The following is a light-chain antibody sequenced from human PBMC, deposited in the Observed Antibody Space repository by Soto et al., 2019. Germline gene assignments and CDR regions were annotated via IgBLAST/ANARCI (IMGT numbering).Light chain of an antibody. CDR3: QHYIIYPWT. V-gene: IGKV1-5*03. J-gene: IGKJ1*01. Sequence: DIQMTQSPSTLSGSVGDRVTITCRASQTISSWLAWYQQKPGKAPKLLIYKASTLKSGVPSRFSGSGSGTEFTLTISSLQPDDFATYYCQHYIIYPWTFGQGTKVEI. CDR1: QTISSW. CDR2: KAS.